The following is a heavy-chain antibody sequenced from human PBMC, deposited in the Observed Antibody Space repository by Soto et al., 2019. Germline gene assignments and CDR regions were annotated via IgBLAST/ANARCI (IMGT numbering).Heavy chain of an antibody. V-gene: IGHV4-31*01. CDR1: GASISSGAYF. Sequence: QVQLQGSGPRLVKPSQTLSLTCSVSGASISSGAYFWTWIRHHPGKGLEWIGYIYYSVSTDYTYQHPCFQSPVTISVDSSKSLFSLGLTSVTAAYTATYYCARDKGPDTYGQTRIRDYSYAMDVWGQGTKVIVSS. D-gene: IGHD5-18*01. CDR3: ARDKGPDTYGQTRIRDYSYAMDV. CDR2: IYYSVST. J-gene: IGHJ6*02.